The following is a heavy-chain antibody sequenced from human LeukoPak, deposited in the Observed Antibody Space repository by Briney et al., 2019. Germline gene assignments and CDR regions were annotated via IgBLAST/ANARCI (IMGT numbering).Heavy chain of an antibody. Sequence: PGGSLRLSCAASGFTFSSYGMNWVRQAPGKGPEWVSSISYGSGYIYYADSVKGRFSISRDNAKNSMYLQMNSLRAEDTAVYYCASDIGYPDNWGQGTLVTVSS. CDR3: ASDIGYPDN. D-gene: IGHD6-13*01. V-gene: IGHV3-21*01. CDR2: ISYGSGYI. J-gene: IGHJ4*02. CDR1: GFTFSSYG.